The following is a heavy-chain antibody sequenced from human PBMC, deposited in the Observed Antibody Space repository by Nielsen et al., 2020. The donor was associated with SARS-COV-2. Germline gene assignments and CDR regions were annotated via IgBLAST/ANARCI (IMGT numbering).Heavy chain of an antibody. D-gene: IGHD3-22*01. CDR3: ARVPYSSGYYWVDY. CDR2: IYNSGST. J-gene: IGHJ4*02. V-gene: IGHV4-59*08. CDR1: GGAIRNYY. Sequence: SETLSLTCTVSGGAIRNYYWSWIRQPPGKGLEWIGYIYNSGSTNYNPSLKSRVTISVDTSKNQFSLKLSSVTAADTAVYFCARVPYSSGYYWVDYWGQGTRVTVSS.